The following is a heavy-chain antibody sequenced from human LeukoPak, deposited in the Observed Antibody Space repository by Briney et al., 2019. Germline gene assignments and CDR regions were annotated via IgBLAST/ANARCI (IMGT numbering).Heavy chain of an antibody. D-gene: IGHD5-24*01. CDR3: ARDYLVGMVTYYYYGMDV. CDR2: IYSSGST. Sequence: SETLSLTCTVSGGSFSSYYWSWIRQPVGKGLEWIGRIYSSGSTNYNPSLKSRVIMSIDTSKNQFSLNLSSVTAADTAVYYCARDYLVGMVTYYYYGMDVWGQGTTVTVSS. CDR1: GGSFSSYY. J-gene: IGHJ6*02. V-gene: IGHV4-4*07.